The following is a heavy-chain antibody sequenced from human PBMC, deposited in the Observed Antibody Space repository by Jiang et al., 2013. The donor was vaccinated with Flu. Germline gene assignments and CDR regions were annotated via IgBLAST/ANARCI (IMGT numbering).Heavy chain of an antibody. V-gene: IGHV4-39*01. Sequence: GSGLVKPSETLSLTCTVSGDSINNGDFWWGWIRQPPGKGLEWIASINYNGQTYYNPSLRGRVTISIDTSKNQFSPKLSSVTAADTAVYYCATAEGVMVRGPFDYWGQGTLVTVSS. CDR2: INYNGQT. J-gene: IGHJ4*02. D-gene: IGHD3-10*01. CDR3: ATAEGVMVRGPFDY. CDR1: GDSINNGDFW.